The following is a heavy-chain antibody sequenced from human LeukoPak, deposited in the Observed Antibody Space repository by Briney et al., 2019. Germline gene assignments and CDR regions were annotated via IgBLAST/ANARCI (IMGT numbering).Heavy chain of an antibody. CDR3: AREDYGDSNFFFDY. CDR2: ISYDGSNK. D-gene: IGHD4-17*01. V-gene: IGHV3-30-3*01. Sequence: GGSLRLSCAASGFTFSSYAMHWVRQAPGKGLEWVAVISYDGSNKYYADSVKGRFTISRDNSKNTLYLQMNSLRAEDTAVYYCAREDYGDSNFFFDYWGQGTLVTVSP. J-gene: IGHJ4*02. CDR1: GFTFSSYA.